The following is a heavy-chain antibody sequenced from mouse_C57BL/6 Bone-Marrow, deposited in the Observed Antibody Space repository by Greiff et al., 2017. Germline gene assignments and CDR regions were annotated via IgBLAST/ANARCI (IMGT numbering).Heavy chain of an antibody. Sequence: QVQLQQPGAELVRPGTSVKLSCKASGYTFTSYWMHWVKQRPGQGLEWIGVIDPSDSYTNYNQKFKGKATLTVDASSSTAYMQLSSLTSEDSAVYYYAKGGNYVGDYWGQGTTLTVSS. J-gene: IGHJ2*01. D-gene: IGHD2-1*01. CDR1: GYTFTSYW. V-gene: IGHV1-59*01. CDR3: AKGGNYVGDY. CDR2: IDPSDSYT.